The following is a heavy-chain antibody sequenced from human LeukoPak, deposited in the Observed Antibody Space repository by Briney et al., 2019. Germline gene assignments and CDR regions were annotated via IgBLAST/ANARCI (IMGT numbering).Heavy chain of an antibody. J-gene: IGHJ4*02. V-gene: IGHV3-74*01. CDR2: INSDGSKT. Sequence: GGSLRLSCAASGFFFNTYWMHWVRQAPGKGLVWVSRINSDGSKTSHADSVEGRFTISRDNAKNTLYLQMNGLRAEDTAVYYCAREGSLEYYFDYWGRGTLVTVSS. CDR3: AREGSLEYYFDY. CDR1: GFFFNTYW. D-gene: IGHD3-10*01.